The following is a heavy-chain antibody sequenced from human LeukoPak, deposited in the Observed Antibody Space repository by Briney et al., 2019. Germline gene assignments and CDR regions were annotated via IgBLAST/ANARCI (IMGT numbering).Heavy chain of an antibody. V-gene: IGHV3-30*02. D-gene: IGHD5-18*01. J-gene: IGHJ4*02. Sequence: GGSLRLSCAASGFTFSSYGMHWVRQAPGKGLEWVAFIRYDGSNKYYADSVKGRFTISRDNSKNTLYLQMNSLRAEDTAVYYCAKPPLAAMDNYFDYWGQGTLVTVSS. CDR3: AKPPLAAMDNYFDY. CDR1: GFTFSSYG. CDR2: IRYDGSNK.